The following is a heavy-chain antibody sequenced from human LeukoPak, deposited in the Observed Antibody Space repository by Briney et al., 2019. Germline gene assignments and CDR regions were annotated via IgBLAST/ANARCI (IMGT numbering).Heavy chain of an antibody. CDR3: SWDHTGKEDI. J-gene: IGHJ3*02. CDR1: GSTFSHYW. V-gene: IGHV3-74*01. CDR2: INPDGSRT. Sequence: GGSLRLSCAASGSTFSHYWMHWVRQAPGKGLVWVSRINPDGSRTDYADSVAGRFTISRDNAKNTLYLQMNSLRADDTAVYYCSWDHTGKEDIWGQGTMVTVSS. D-gene: IGHD1-26*01.